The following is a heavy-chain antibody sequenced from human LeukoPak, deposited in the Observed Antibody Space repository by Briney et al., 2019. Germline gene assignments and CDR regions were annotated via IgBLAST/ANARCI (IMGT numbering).Heavy chain of an antibody. CDR2: INPSGGT. D-gene: IGHD5-24*01. CDR3: ARERSEWLQPHGAFDI. Sequence: SETLSLTCAVSGGSFSGYYWNWIRQPPGNGLEWIGEINPSGGTNYSPSLKSRVTIAVDASTNQFSLKLSSVTAADTAVYYCARERSEWLQPHGAFDIWGQGTMVTVSS. V-gene: IGHV4-34*01. J-gene: IGHJ3*02. CDR1: GGSFSGYY.